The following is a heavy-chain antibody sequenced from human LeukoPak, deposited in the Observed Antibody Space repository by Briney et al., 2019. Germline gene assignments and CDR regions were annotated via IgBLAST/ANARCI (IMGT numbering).Heavy chain of an antibody. CDR1: GFTFNKCW. Sequence: GGSLRLSCVVSGFTFNKCWMNWVRQAPGKGLEWVAHINPDGRDKYYVDSVKGRFTIPRDNTENSLYLQMNSLRVEDTAVYYCTSWGDTTAEYFQRWGQGTLVTVSS. CDR2: INPDGRDK. J-gene: IGHJ1*01. V-gene: IGHV3-7*01. CDR3: TSWGDTTAEYFQR. D-gene: IGHD2-21*02.